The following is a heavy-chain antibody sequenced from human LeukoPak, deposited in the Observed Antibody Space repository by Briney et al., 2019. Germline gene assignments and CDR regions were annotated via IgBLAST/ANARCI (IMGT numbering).Heavy chain of an antibody. CDR1: GFTFSSHS. D-gene: IGHD2-8*01. CDR2: ITREGSAA. J-gene: IGHJ4*02. CDR3: AKDWHNGDDPLFDY. V-gene: IGHV3-7*05. Sequence: GGSLRLSCVVSGFTFSSHSMSWVRQAPGKGLELLAEITREGSAAYYVDSVRGRFSISRDNAKNSLYLQMNSLRAEDTAVYYCAKDWHNGDDPLFDYWGQGTVVTVSS.